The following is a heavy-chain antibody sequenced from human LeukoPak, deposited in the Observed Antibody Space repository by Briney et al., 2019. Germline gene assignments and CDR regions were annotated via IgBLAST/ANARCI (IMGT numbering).Heavy chain of an antibody. V-gene: IGHV4-39*01. CDR2: IYYSGST. Sequence: SETLSLTCTVSGGSISSSSYYWGWIRQPPGKGLEWIGSIYYSGSTYYNPPLKSRVTISVDTSKNQFSLKLSSVTATDTAVYYCARHVRSNYLLYYFDYWGQGTLVTVSS. CDR1: GGSISSSSYY. J-gene: IGHJ4*02. CDR3: ARHVRSNYLLYYFDY. D-gene: IGHD4-11*01.